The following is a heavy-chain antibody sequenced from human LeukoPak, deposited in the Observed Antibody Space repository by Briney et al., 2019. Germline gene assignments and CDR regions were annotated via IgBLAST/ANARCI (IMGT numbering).Heavy chain of an antibody. V-gene: IGHV1-18*01. D-gene: IGHD5-18*01. CDR2: INAYNGNT. CDR1: GYTFTGYG. Sequence: GASVKVSCKASGYTFTGYGISWVRQAPGQGLEWMGWINAYNGNTNYAQKLQGRVTMTTDTSTSTAYMELRSLRSDDTAVYYCARDRVDTAMVTVCDYWGQGTLVTVSS. CDR3: ARDRVDTAMVTVCDY. J-gene: IGHJ4*02.